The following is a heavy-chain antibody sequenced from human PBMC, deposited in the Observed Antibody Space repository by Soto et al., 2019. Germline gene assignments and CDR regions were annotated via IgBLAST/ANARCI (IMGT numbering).Heavy chain of an antibody. D-gene: IGHD1-7*01. Sequence: GASVKVSCKASGGTFSNYVVNWVRQTPGQGLEWMGRIIPISGAANYAQKFQGRVTITADKSTSTSYMELSSLRSEDTAVYYCARDMTRTVVPYFDCWGQGTLVTVSS. CDR3: ARDMTRTVVPYFDC. CDR1: GGTFSNYV. V-gene: IGHV1-69*06. J-gene: IGHJ4*02. CDR2: IIPISGAA.